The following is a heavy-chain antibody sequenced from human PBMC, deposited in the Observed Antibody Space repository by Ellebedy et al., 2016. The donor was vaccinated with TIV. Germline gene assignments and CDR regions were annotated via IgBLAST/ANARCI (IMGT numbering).Heavy chain of an antibody. D-gene: IGHD3-22*01. Sequence: SETLSLXXTVSGGSISSGGYYWSWIRQHPGKGLEWIGYIYYSGSTYYNPSLKSRVTISVDTSKNQFSLKLSSVTAADTAVYYCASVDSSGYYLHYWYFDLWGRGTLVTVSS. CDR3: ASVDSSGYYLHYWYFDL. J-gene: IGHJ2*01. CDR1: GGSISSGGYY. V-gene: IGHV4-31*03. CDR2: IYYSGST.